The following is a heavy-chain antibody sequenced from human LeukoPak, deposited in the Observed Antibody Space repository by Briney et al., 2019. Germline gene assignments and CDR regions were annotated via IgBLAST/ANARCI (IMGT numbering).Heavy chain of an antibody. CDR3: ARDPGSGYVNNWFDP. CDR1: GFTFSSYS. D-gene: IGHD3-22*01. V-gene: IGHV3-21*01. CDR2: ISGSSSYI. J-gene: IGHJ5*02. Sequence: PGGSLRLSCAASGFTFSSYSMKWVRQAPGKGLEWVSSISGSSSYIYYADSVKGRFTISRDNAKNSLYLQMYSLRAEDTAVYYCARDPGSGYVNNWFDPWGQGTLVTVSS.